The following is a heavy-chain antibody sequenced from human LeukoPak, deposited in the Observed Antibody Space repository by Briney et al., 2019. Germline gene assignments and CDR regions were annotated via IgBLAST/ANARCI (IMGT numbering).Heavy chain of an antibody. J-gene: IGHJ4*02. CDR1: GFTFSSYG. CDR3: AKADGLVVPAATDY. Sequence: GGSLRLSCAASGFTFSSYGMHWVRQAPGKGLEWVAVISYDGSNKYYAYSVKGRFTISRDNSKNTLYLQMNSLRAEDTAVYYCAKADGLVVPAATDYWGQGTLVTVSS. D-gene: IGHD2-2*01. V-gene: IGHV3-30*18. CDR2: ISYDGSNK.